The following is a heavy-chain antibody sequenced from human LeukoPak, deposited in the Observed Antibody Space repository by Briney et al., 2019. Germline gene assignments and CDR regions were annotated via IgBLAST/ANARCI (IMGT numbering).Heavy chain of an antibody. Sequence: SETLSLTCAVNGGSFSGYYWSWIRQPPGKGLEWIGEINHSGSTNYNPSLKSRVTISVDTSKNQFSLKLRSVTAADTAVYYCARGRGYNSFDYWGQGTLVTVSS. CDR3: ARGRGYNSFDY. D-gene: IGHD5-24*01. CDR1: GGSFSGYY. V-gene: IGHV4-34*01. CDR2: INHSGST. J-gene: IGHJ4*02.